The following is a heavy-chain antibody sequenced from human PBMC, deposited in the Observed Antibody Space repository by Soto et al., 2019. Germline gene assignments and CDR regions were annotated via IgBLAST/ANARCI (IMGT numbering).Heavy chain of an antibody. CDR1: GGSFSGYY. Sequence: SETPSLTCAVYGGSFSGYYWNWIRQPPGKGLEWIGEIDHSGYTNYNPSLKSRVTISVDTSKNQFSLRLTSVTAADTAVYYCARVRDWFDPWGQGTMVTVSS. J-gene: IGHJ5*02. D-gene: IGHD3-3*01. CDR2: IDHSGYT. CDR3: ARVRDWFDP. V-gene: IGHV4-34*01.